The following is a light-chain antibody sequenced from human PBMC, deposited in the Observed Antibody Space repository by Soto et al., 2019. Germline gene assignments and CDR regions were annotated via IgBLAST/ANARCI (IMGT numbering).Light chain of an antibody. CDR1: NIGSKN. V-gene: IGLV3-9*01. Sequence: SYELTQPLSVSVALGPTASVTCGGNNIGSKNVPWYQQKPGQAPVLVIYMDTYRPSGIPERYSGSNSGNTATLTIRRAQGGDEADYLCHMWDSSTVVLGGGTQGTVL. J-gene: IGLJ3*02. CDR2: MDT. CDR3: HMWDSSTVV.